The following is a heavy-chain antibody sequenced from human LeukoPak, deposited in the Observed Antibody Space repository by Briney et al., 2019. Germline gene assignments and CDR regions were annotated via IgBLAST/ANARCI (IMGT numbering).Heavy chain of an antibody. CDR2: ISYDGRDK. J-gene: IGHJ4*02. CDR3: AKDGLSGSAQRYYFDY. D-gene: IGHD3-22*01. CDR1: GFTFSRYG. V-gene: IGHV3-30*18. Sequence: GRSLRLSCAASGFTFSRYGMHWVRQAPGKGLEWVATISYDGRDKWYGDSVKGRFTISRDNSQNSLYLQMNSLRAEDTAVYYCAKDGLSGSAQRYYFDYWGQGTLVTVSS.